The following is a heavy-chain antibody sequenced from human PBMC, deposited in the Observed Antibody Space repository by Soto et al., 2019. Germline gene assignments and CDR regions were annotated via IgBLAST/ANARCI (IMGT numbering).Heavy chain of an antibody. CDR2: MSSSGAT. CDR1: GVSISSGDYY. D-gene: IGHD2-15*01. Sequence: SETLSLTCAVSGVSISSGDYYWSWIRQPPGRGLEWVGYMSSSGATYYSPSLKSRVFISVDTSKNHLSLRLNSVTAADTAVYFCAREHSKGQVVPGPFDFWGQGSQVTVSS. V-gene: IGHV4-30-4*01. J-gene: IGHJ4*02. CDR3: AREHSKGQVVPGPFDF.